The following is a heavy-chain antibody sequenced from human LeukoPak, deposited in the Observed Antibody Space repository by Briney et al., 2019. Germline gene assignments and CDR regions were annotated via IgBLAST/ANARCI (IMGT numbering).Heavy chain of an antibody. V-gene: IGHV3-23*01. D-gene: IGHD3-3*01. CDR3: AKSRADFWSGSDV. Sequence: PGGSLRLSCAASGFTFSSYAMSWVRQAPGKGLEWVSAISGSGGDTYYADSVKGRFSISRDNSKNTLNLQMNSLRAEDTAVYYCAKSRADFWSGSDVWGKGTTVTVSS. J-gene: IGHJ6*04. CDR2: ISGSGGDT. CDR1: GFTFSSYA.